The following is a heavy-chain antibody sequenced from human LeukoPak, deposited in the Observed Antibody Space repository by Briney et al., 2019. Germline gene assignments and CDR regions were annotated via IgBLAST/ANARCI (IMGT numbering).Heavy chain of an antibody. Sequence: GGSLRLSCAASGFTFSSYGMHWVRQAPGKGLEWVAVISYDGSNKYYADSVKGRFTISRDNSKNTLYLQMNSLRAEDTAVYYCAKVQIPSSGWSPYYFDYWGQGALVTVSS. V-gene: IGHV3-30*18. CDR2: ISYDGSNK. CDR3: AKVQIPSSGWSPYYFDY. J-gene: IGHJ4*02. CDR1: GFTFSSYG. D-gene: IGHD6-19*01.